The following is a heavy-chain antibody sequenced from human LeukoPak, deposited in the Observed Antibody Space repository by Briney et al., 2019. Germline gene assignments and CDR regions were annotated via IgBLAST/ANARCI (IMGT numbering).Heavy chain of an antibody. J-gene: IGHJ3*02. V-gene: IGHV3-7*01. D-gene: IGHD6-13*01. CDR1: GFTFSSYG. CDR3: ASLNIAAAGTVAFDI. CDR2: IKQDGSEK. Sequence: GGSLRLSCAASGFTFSSYGMHWVRQAPGKGLEWVANIKQDGSEKYYVDSVKGRFTISRDNAKNSLYLQMNSLRAEDTAVYYCASLNIAAAGTVAFDIWGQGTMVTVSS.